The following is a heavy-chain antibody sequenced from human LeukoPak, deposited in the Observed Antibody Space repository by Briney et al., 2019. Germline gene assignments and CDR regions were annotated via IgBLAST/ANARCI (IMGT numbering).Heavy chain of an antibody. CDR1: GGSISSGSYY. V-gene: IGHV4-30-2*01. CDR3: ARAGSGWYKSEYFQH. Sequence: SQTLSLTCTVSGGSISSGSYYWSWIRQPPGKGLEWIGYIYHSGSTHYNPSLKSRVTISVDRSKNQFSLKLSSVTAADTAVYYCARAGSGWYKSEYFQHWGQGTLVTVSS. D-gene: IGHD6-19*01. CDR2: IYHSGST. J-gene: IGHJ1*01.